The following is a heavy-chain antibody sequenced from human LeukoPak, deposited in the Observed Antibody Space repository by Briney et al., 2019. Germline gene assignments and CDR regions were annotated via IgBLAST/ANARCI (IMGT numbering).Heavy chain of an antibody. Sequence: SQTLCLTCTVSGGSISSGGYYWSWIRQPAGKGLEWIGRTYTSGTTNYNPSLKSRVTISVDTSKNQFSLKLSSVTAADTAVYYCARVANRFDPWGQGTLVTVSS. D-gene: IGHD2-21*01. CDR1: GGSISSGGYY. J-gene: IGHJ5*02. CDR2: TYTSGTT. V-gene: IGHV4-61*02. CDR3: ARVANRFDP.